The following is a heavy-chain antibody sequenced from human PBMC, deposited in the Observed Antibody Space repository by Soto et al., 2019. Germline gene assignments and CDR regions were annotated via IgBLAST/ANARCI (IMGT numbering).Heavy chain of an antibody. CDR3: ARDWLGYCSGGSCYSEVWFDP. CDR2: IIPILGIA. Sequence: QVQLVQSGAEVKKPGSSVKVSCKASGGTFSSYTISWVRQAPGQGLEWMGRIIPILGIANYAQKFQGRVTIAADKSTSTAYMELSSLRSEDTAVYYCARDWLGYCSGGSCYSEVWFDPWGQGTLVTVSS. CDR1: GGTFSSYT. J-gene: IGHJ5*02. D-gene: IGHD2-15*01. V-gene: IGHV1-69*08.